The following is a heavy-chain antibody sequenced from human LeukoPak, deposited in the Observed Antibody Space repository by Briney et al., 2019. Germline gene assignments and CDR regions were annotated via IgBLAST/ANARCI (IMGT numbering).Heavy chain of an antibody. CDR3: AKDRGYSRNEALDY. V-gene: IGHV3-33*06. CDR2: IWYDGSNK. Sequence: RSLRLSCAASGFTFSSYGMHWVRQAPGRGLEWAAVIWYDGSNKYYADSVKGRFTISRDNSKNTLYLQMNSLRAEDTAVYYCAKDRGYSRNEALDYWGQGTLVTVSS. D-gene: IGHD5-12*01. J-gene: IGHJ4*02. CDR1: GFTFSSYG.